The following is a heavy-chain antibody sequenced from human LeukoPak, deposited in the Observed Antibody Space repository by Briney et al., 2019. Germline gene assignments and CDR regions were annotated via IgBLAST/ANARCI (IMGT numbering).Heavy chain of an antibody. CDR1: GYTFTSYG. D-gene: IGHD3-22*01. CDR2: ISAYNGNT. J-gene: IGHJ6*02. CDR3: ARGPPPDYYDSSGYYWGDGMDV. V-gene: IGHV1-18*01. Sequence: ASVKVSCKASGYTFTSYGISWVRQAPGQGLEWMGWISAYNGNTNYAQKLQGRVTMTTDTSTSTAYMELSSLRSEDTAVYYCARGPPPDYYDSSGYYWGDGMDVWGQGTTVTVSS.